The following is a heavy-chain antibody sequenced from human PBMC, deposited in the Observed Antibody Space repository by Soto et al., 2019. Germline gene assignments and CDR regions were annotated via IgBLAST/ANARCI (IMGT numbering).Heavy chain of an antibody. CDR2: ISSNGGST. D-gene: IGHD5-12*01. J-gene: IGHJ4*02. CDR3: VKDQGGYSGYVFDY. Sequence: EVQLVESGGGLVQPGGSLRLSCSASGFTFSSYAMYWVRQAPGKGLEYVSAISSNGGSTYYADAVKGRFTTSRDNSKNTLYLQMSSLRAEDTAVYYCVKDQGGYSGYVFDYWGQGTLVTVSS. CDR1: GFTFSSYA. V-gene: IGHV3-64D*06.